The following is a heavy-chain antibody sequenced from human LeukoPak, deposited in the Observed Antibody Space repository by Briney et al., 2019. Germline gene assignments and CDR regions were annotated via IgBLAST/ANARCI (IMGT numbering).Heavy chain of an antibody. CDR2: INHSGST. CDR3: ARGLARYGMDV. Sequence: ASETLSLTCAVYGGSFSGYYWSWIRQPPGKGLEWIGEINHSGSTNYNPSLKSRVTISVDTSKNQFSLKLSSVTAADTAVYYCARGLARYGMDVWGQGTTVTVSS. J-gene: IGHJ6*02. CDR1: GGSFSGYY. V-gene: IGHV4-34*01.